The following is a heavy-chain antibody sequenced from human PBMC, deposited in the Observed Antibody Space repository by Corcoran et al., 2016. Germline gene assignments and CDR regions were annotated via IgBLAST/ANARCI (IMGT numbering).Heavy chain of an antibody. CDR2: IDWDDDK. J-gene: IGHJ6*02. D-gene: IGHD6-19*01. V-gene: IGHV2-70*01. Sequence: QVTLRESGPALVKPTQTLTLTCTFSGFSLSTSGMCVSWIRQPPGKALEWLALIDWDDDKYYSTSLKTRLTISKDTSKNQGVLTMTNMDPVDTATYYCARGYSSGWFYYYYGMDVWGQGTTVTVSS. CDR3: ARGYSSGWFYYYYGMDV. CDR1: GFSLSTSGMC.